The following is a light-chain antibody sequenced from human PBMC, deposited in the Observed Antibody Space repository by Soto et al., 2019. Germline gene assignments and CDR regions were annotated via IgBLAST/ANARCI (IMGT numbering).Light chain of an antibody. V-gene: IGLV2-14*01. Sequence: QSALTQPASVSGSPGQSITISCTGTISDIGGYNFISWYQHHPGKAPKLVIYDVNNRPSGISYRFSGSKSGNTASLTISGLQAEDEANYYCSSYTTSNTPLYVFGTGTKLTVL. CDR2: DVN. J-gene: IGLJ1*01. CDR3: SSYTTSNTPLYV. CDR1: ISDIGGYNF.